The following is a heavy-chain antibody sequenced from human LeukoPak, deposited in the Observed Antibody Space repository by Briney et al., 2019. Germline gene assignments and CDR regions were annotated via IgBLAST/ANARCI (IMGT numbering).Heavy chain of an antibody. CDR2: MNPNSGNT. J-gene: IGHJ4*02. CDR1: GYTFTSYD. D-gene: IGHD2-21*02. V-gene: IGHV1-8*01. CDR3: ARVSGDRYYFDY. Sequence: ASVKVSCKASGYTFTSYDINWVRQATGQGLEWMGWMNPNSGNTGYAQKFQGRVTMTRNTSISTVYMELSSLRSEDTAVYYCARVSGDRYYFDYWGQGTLVTVSS.